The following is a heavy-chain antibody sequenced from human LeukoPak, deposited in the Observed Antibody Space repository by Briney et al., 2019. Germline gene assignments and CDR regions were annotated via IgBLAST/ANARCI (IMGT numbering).Heavy chain of an antibody. V-gene: IGHV1-46*01. CDR3: ARDICVGATCWFDP. J-gene: IGHJ5*02. Sequence: GASVKVSCKASGYTFTSYDINWVRQAPGQGLEWMGIINPSGGSTSYAQKFQGRVTMTRDMSTSTVYMELSSLRSEDTAVYYCARDICVGATCWFDPWGQGTLVTVSS. CDR1: GYTFTSYD. D-gene: IGHD1-26*01. CDR2: INPSGGST.